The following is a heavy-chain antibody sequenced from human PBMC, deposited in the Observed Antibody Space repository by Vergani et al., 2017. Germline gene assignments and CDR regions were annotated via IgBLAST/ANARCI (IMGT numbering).Heavy chain of an antibody. CDR2: IRHDGIT. V-gene: IGHV4-34*01. J-gene: IGHJ4*02. CDR3: ARWHGFLHYFDY. Sequence: QAQLQQWGAGLLKPSETLSLIRAIYGGSFNDYWWTWIRQPPGKGLEWIGEIRHDGITHYSPSLKSRVTISVDTSKNQFSLKLSSVTAADTAVYYCARWHGFLHYFDYWGQGTLVTVSS. CDR1: GGSFNDYW. D-gene: IGHD3-10*01.